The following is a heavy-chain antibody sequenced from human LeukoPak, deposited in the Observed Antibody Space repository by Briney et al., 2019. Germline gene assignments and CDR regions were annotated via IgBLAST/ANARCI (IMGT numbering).Heavy chain of an antibody. CDR1: GYIIATYY. CDR3: ARVSRDGYYLFDY. V-gene: IGHV1-46*01. CDR2: INPRGGST. J-gene: IGHJ4*02. Sequence: GASVKVSCKASGYIIATYYIDWVRQAPGQGLEWMGRINPRGGSTNYARQFQDRVTMTSDTSTTTVYVELSSLRSEDTAVYFCARVSRDGYYLFDYWGQGTLVTVSS. D-gene: IGHD5-24*01.